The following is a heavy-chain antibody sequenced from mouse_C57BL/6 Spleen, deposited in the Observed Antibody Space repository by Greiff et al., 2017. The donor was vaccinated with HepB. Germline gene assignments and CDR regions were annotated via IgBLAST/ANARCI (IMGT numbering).Heavy chain of an antibody. CDR1: GYTFTSYW. CDR3: ASNFEGWYFDV. V-gene: IGHV1-7*01. CDR2: VNPSSGYN. J-gene: IGHJ1*03. Sequence: QVQLQQSGAELAKPGASVKLSCKASGYTFTSYWMHWVKQRPGQGLEWIGYVNPSSGYNKYNQKFKDKATLTADKSSSTAYMQLSSLTYDDSAVYYCASNFEGWYFDVWGTGTTVTVSS. D-gene: IGHD1-3*01.